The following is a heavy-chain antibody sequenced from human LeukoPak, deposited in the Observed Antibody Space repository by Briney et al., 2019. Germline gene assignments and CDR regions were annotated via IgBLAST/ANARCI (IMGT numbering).Heavy chain of an antibody. D-gene: IGHD6-13*01. CDR3: ARVMVGSSSWYEWFDP. CDR2: IYYSGIT. J-gene: IGHJ5*02. CDR1: GGSINNYY. V-gene: IGHV4-59*08. Sequence: SETLSLTCTVSGGSINNYYWSWIRQPPGKGLEWIGYIYYSGITKYNPSLKSRVTISVDTSKTQFSLKLSSVTAADTAVYYCARVMVGSSSWYEWFDPWGQGTLVTVSS.